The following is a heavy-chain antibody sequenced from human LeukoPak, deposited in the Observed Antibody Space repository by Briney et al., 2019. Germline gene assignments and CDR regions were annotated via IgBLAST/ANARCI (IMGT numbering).Heavy chain of an antibody. CDR1: GGTFSSYA. CDR3: ARPHLAAAGTWMNWFDP. J-gene: IGHJ5*02. CDR2: IIPIFGTA. V-gene: IGHV1-69*01. D-gene: IGHD6-13*01. Sequence: SVKVSCKASGGTFSSYAISWVRQAPGQGLEWMGGIIPIFGTANYSQKFQGRVTITADESTSTAYMELSSLRSEDTAVYYCARPHLAAAGTWMNWFDPWGQGTLVTVSS.